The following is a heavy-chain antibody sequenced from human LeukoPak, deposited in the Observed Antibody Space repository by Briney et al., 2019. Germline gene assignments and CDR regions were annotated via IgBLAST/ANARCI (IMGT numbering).Heavy chain of an antibody. J-gene: IGHJ4*02. Sequence: GGSLRLSCAASGFTFSSYAMSWVRQAPGKGLEWVSAISGSGGSTYYADSVKGRFTISRDNSKNTLYLQMNSLRAEDTAVYYCETYYDILTGPPRRGYFDYWGQGTLVTVSS. CDR3: ETYYDILTGPPRRGYFDY. CDR2: ISGSGGST. V-gene: IGHV3-23*01. CDR1: GFTFSSYA. D-gene: IGHD3-9*01.